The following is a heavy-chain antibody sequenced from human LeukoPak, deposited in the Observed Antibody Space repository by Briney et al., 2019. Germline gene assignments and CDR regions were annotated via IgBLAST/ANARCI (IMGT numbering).Heavy chain of an antibody. CDR2: INPNSGGT. CDR3: ARDTAMAEFDY. D-gene: IGHD5-18*01. CDR1: GYAFTGYY. J-gene: IGHJ4*02. Sequence: GASVKASCKASGYAFTGYYMHWVRQAPGQGLEWMGWINPNSGGTNSAQKFQGRVTMTSDTSISTAYMELSRLRSDDTAVYYCARDTAMAEFDYWGQGTLVTVPS. V-gene: IGHV1-2*02.